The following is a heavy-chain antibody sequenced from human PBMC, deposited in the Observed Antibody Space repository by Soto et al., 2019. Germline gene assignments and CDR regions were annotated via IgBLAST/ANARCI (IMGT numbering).Heavy chain of an antibody. Sequence: EVQLLESGGGLVQPGGSLRLSCAASGFTFSSYAMSWVRQAPGKGLEWVSALTGSGGTTYYADSVKGRFTISRDNSKNTVYLQMNSLRAEDTAVYYCAKGGDEVVATHKDAFDVWGHGTMVNVSS. CDR1: GFTFSSYA. CDR2: LTGSGGTT. V-gene: IGHV3-23*01. CDR3: AKGGDEVVATHKDAFDV. D-gene: IGHD2-15*01. J-gene: IGHJ3*01.